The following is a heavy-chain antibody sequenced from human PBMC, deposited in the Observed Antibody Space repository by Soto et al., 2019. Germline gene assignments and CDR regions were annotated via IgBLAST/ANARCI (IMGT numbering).Heavy chain of an antibody. CDR2: ISYDGSNK. J-gene: IGHJ4*02. D-gene: IGHD3-22*01. CDR1: GFTFSSYA. Sequence: GGSLRLSCAASGFTFSSYAMHWVRQAPGKGLEWVAVISYDGSNKYYADSVKGRFTISRDNSKNTLYLQMNSLRVEDTAVYYCARESSGYFDYWGQGTLVTVSS. CDR3: ARESSGYFDY. V-gene: IGHV3-30-3*01.